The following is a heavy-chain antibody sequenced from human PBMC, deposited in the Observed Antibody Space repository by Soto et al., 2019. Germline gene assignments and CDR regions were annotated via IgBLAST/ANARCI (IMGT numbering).Heavy chain of an antibody. CDR1: GGSISSSNW. CDR3: ARPSGGHYFDY. Sequence: QVQLQESGPGLVKPSGTLSLTCAVSGGSISSSNWCGWVRQPPGQGLEWSGESYHSGSTNYNPSLKSRVTISVDKSKNQFSLKLSSVTAADTAVYYWARPSGGHYFDYWGQGTLVTVSS. J-gene: IGHJ4*02. CDR2: SYHSGST. D-gene: IGHD3-16*01. V-gene: IGHV4-4*02.